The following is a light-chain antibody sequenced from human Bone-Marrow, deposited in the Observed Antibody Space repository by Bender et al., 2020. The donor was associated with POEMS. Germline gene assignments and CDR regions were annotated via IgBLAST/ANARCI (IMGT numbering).Light chain of an antibody. V-gene: IGLV3-21*02. CDR2: DND. J-gene: IGLJ1*01. CDR1: NIARKS. CDR3: QVWDSDSLHYV. Sequence: SYVLTQPPSVSVAPGLTATITCGGDNIARKSVHWYYQKTGQAPVLVVYDNDDRPSGIPERFSGSKSENTATLTISRVEAGDEADYYCQVWDSDSLHYVFGTGTLVTVL.